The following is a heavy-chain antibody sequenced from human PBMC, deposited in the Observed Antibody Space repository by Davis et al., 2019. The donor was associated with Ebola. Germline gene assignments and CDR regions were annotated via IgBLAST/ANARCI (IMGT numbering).Heavy chain of an antibody. CDR3: ARTYYDFWSGYDDAFDI. J-gene: IGHJ3*02. D-gene: IGHD3-3*01. CDR2: IFYTGST. V-gene: IGHV4-39*01. CDR1: GGSISGTIFY. Sequence: PSETLSLTCTVSGGSISGTIFYWGWIRQPPGKGLEWIGNIFYTGSTYYNPSLKSRVTISVDTSKNQFSLKLSSVTAADTAVYYCARTYYDFWSGYDDAFDIWGQGTMVTVSS.